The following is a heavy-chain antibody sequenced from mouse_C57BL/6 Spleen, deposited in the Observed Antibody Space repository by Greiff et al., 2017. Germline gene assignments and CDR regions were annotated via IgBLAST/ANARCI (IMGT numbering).Heavy chain of an antibody. CDR1: GFTFSSYT. J-gene: IGHJ3*01. V-gene: IGHV5-9*01. D-gene: IGHD2-1*01. Sequence: EVKLMESGGGLVKPGGSLKLSCAASGFTFSSYTMSWVRQTPEKRLEWVATISGGGGNTYYPDSVKGRFTISRDNAKKTLYLQMSSLRSEDTALXYCARVGNYVPPFAYWGQGTLVTVSA. CDR3: ARVGNYVPPFAY. CDR2: ISGGGGNT.